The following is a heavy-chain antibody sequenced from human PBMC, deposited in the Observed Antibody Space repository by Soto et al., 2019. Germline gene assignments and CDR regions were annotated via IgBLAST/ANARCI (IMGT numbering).Heavy chain of an antibody. Sequence: GESLKISCKGSGYSFTSDWIGWVRQMPGKGLEWMGIIYPGDSDTRYSPSFQGQVTISADKSISTAYLQWSSLKASDTAMYYCARQAGTRGYYYYYGMDVWGQGTTVTVSS. D-gene: IGHD6-19*01. J-gene: IGHJ6*02. CDR2: IYPGDSDT. V-gene: IGHV5-51*01. CDR3: ARQAGTRGYYYYYGMDV. CDR1: GYSFTSDW.